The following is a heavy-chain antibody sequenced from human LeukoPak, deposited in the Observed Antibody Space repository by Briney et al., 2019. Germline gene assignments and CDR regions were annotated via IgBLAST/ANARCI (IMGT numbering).Heavy chain of an antibody. CDR1: GYTFTGYY. CDR3: ARVVYNWNPRGAFGY. CDR2: INPNSGGT. D-gene: IGHD1-20*01. J-gene: IGHJ4*02. V-gene: IGHV1-2*02. Sequence: ASVKVSYKASGYTFTGYYMHWVRQAPGQGLEWMGWINPNSGGTNYAQKFQGRVTMTRNTSISTAYMELSSLRSEDTAVYYCARVVYNWNPRGAFGYWGQGTLVTVSS.